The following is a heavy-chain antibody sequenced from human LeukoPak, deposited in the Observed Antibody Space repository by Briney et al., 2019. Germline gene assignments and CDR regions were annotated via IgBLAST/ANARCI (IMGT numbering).Heavy chain of an antibody. CDR3: PRGRSSYYYNSSGRARPFDY. D-gene: IGHD3-22*01. V-gene: IGHV4-34*01. CDR1: GGSFSGYY. CDR2: INHSGST. J-gene: IGHJ4*02. Sequence: SETLSLTCAVYGGSFSGYYWSWIRQPPGKGLEWIGEINHSGSTNYNPSLKSRVTISVDTSKNQFSLKLSSVTAADTAVYYCPRGRSSYYYNSSGRARPFDYWGQGTLVTVSS.